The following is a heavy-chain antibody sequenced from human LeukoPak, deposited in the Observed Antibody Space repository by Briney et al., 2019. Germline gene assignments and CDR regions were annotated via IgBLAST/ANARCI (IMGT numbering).Heavy chain of an antibody. CDR3: ARQGWNPVLYDSSGYYFDY. D-gene: IGHD3-22*01. CDR2: IYYSGST. J-gene: IGHJ4*02. Sequence: SETLSLTXTVSGGSIRSSGYYWGWIRQPPGKGLEWIGSIYYSGSTYYNPSLKSRVTISVDTSKNQFSLKLSSVTAADTAVYYCARQGWNPVLYDSSGYYFDYWGQGTLVTVSS. V-gene: IGHV4-39*01. CDR1: GGSIRSSGYY.